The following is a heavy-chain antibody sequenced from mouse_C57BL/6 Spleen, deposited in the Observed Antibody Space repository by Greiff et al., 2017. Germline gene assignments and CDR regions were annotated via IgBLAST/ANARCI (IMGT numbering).Heavy chain of an antibody. J-gene: IGHJ3*01. D-gene: IGHD2-12*01. CDR2: ISNGGGST. V-gene: IGHV5-12*01. CDR3: AGLRGFAY. CDR1: RFTFSDYY. Sequence: EVMLVESGGGLVQPGGSLKLSCAASRFTFSDYYMYWVRQTPEKRLEWVAYISNGGGSTYYPDTVKGRFTISRDNAKNTLYLQMSRLKSEDTAMYYCAGLRGFAYWGQGTLVTVSA.